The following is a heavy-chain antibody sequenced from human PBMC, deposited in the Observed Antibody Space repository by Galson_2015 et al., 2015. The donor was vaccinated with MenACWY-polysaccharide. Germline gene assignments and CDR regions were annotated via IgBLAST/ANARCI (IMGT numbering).Heavy chain of an antibody. CDR3: ARRYRYATSDYYPAFDM. CDR2: IYHTGTT. D-gene: IGHD2-2*01. Sequence: SEPLSLTCAVSGGSISSNHWWSWVRQPPGKGLEWIGEIYHTGTTNYNPSLESRLTISVDKSQSQFSLRLSSVTAADTAVYYCARRYRYATSDYYPAFDMWGQGTMVTVSS. J-gene: IGHJ3*02. V-gene: IGHV4-4*02. CDR1: GGSISSNHW.